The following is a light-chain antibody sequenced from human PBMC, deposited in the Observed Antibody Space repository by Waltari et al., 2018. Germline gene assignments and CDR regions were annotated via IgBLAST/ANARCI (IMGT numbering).Light chain of an antibody. CDR2: SAS. J-gene: IGKJ4*01. CDR1: QGSSSY. V-gene: IGKV1-9*01. CDR3: QQLSSQPLT. Sequence: DIQLTQSPSFLSASVGDRVTITCRASQGSSSYVAWYQQNPGKAPRLLINSASTLQSGVPSRFSGSGSGTEFTLTISSLQPEDFASYYCQQLSSQPLTFGGGTKVEI.